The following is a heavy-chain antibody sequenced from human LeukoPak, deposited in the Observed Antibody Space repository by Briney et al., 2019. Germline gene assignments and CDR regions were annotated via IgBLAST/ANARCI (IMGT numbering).Heavy chain of an antibody. J-gene: IGHJ4*02. CDR1: GYTFTSYY. CDR2: INPSGGST. D-gene: IGHD3-3*01. V-gene: IGHV1-46*01. Sequence: ASVKVSCKASGYTFTSYYVHWVRQAPGQGLEWMGIINPSGGSTSYAQKFQGRVTMTRDTSTSTVYMELSSLRSDDTAVYYCARSVGGITITYYFDYWGQGTLVTVSS. CDR3: ARSVGGITITYYFDY.